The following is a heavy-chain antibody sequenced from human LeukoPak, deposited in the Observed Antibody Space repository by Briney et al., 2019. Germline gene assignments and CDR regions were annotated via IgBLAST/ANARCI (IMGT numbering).Heavy chain of an antibody. CDR2: MNPNSGNT. CDR1: GYTITSYD. Sequence: GASVKVSCKASGYTITSYDINWVRQATGQGLEWMGWMNPNSGNTGYAQKFQGRVTMTRNTSISTAYMELSSLRSEDTAVYYCARGVRYSSGWYYFDYWGQGTLVTVSS. V-gene: IGHV1-8*01. D-gene: IGHD6-19*01. CDR3: ARGVRYSSGWYYFDY. J-gene: IGHJ4*02.